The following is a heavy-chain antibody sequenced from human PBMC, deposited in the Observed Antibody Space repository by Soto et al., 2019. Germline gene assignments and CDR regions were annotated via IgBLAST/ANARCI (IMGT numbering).Heavy chain of an antibody. CDR1: GYTFTSYG. CDR3: ARDPLFRIAARPFAFDI. J-gene: IGHJ3*02. V-gene: IGHV1-18*01. D-gene: IGHD6-6*01. CDR2: ISAYNGDT. Sequence: QVQLVQSGAEMKKPGASVKVSCKASGYTFTSYGLSWVRQAPGQGLEWMGWISAYNGDTNYAQKLQGRVTMTTDTSTSTAYMELTSLRSDDTAVYYCARDPLFRIAARPFAFDIWGQGTMVTVSS.